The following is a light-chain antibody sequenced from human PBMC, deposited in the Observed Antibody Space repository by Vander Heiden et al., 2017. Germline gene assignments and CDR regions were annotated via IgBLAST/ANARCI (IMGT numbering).Light chain of an antibody. CDR2: DDS. CDR1: NIGSKS. V-gene: IGLV3-21*02. J-gene: IGLJ3*02. Sequence: SSVLTPPPSVSVAPGHTARITCRRNNIGSKSVHWYQQKPGKAPVLVVYDDSHRPSGIPERFSGSNSGNTATLTISGVEAGDEADYYCQVWDSSSDHWVFGGGTKLTVL. CDR3: QVWDSSSDHWV.